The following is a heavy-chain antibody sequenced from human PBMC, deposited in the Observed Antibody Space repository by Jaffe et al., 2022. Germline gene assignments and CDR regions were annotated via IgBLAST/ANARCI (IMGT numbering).Heavy chain of an antibody. CDR1: GFTFDDYA. Sequence: EVQLVESGGGLVQPGRSLRLSCAASGFTFDDYAMHWVRQAPGKGLEWVSGISWNSGSIGYADSVKGRFTISRDNAKNSLYLQMNSLRAEDTALYYCAKDMGEYSGYEVPGDAFDIWGQGTMVTVSS. D-gene: IGHD5-12*01. V-gene: IGHV3-9*01. CDR3: AKDMGEYSGYEVPGDAFDI. CDR2: ISWNSGSI. J-gene: IGHJ3*02.